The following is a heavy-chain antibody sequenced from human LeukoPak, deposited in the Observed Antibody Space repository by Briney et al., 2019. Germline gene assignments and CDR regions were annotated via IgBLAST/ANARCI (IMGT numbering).Heavy chain of an antibody. J-gene: IGHJ4*02. V-gene: IGHV1-18*03. CDR3: ARVGEYCSGDSCLDY. D-gene: IGHD2-15*01. CDR1: GYTFTNYG. CDR2: ISAYNGNA. Sequence: GASVKGSCKASGYTFTNYGISWVRQAPGQGLEWMGWISAYNGNADYAQKFQGRVTMTTDTSTSIGYMELRTLGSDDMAVYYCARVGEYCSGDSCLDYWGQGTLVTVSS.